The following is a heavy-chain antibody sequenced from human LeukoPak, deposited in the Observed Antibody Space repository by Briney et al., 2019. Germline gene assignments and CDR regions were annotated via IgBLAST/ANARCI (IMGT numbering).Heavy chain of an antibody. CDR2: IYYICST. V-gene: IGHV4-39*01. J-gene: IGHJ5*02. Sequence: PSETLSLTCTVSGGSISRSSYYLGGIRQPPGKGLEGMGRIYYICSTYYNPSLNSRVTISVDTSKIQFSLKLSSVTAADTAVYYCARQDDFWSGYQRYNWFDPWGQGTLVTVSS. D-gene: IGHD3-3*01. CDR3: ARQDDFWSGYQRYNWFDP. CDR1: GGSISRSSYY.